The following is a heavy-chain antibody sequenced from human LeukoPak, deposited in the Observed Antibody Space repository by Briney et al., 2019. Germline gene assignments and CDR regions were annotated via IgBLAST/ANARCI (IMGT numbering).Heavy chain of an antibody. CDR3: ARVSGYYYGSGSFW. J-gene: IGHJ4*02. CDR2: IKQDGSEK. Sequence: QTGGSLRLSCAASGFTFSSYWMSWVRQAPGKGLEWVANIKQDGSEKYYVDSVKGRFTISRDNAKNSLYLQMNSLRAEDTAVYYCARVSGYYYGSGSFWWGQGTLVTVSS. D-gene: IGHD3-10*01. V-gene: IGHV3-7*01. CDR1: GFTFSSYW.